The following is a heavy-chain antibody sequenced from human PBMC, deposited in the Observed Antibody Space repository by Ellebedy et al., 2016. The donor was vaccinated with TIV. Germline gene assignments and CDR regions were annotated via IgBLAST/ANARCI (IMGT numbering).Heavy chain of an antibody. Sequence: GGSLTLSXAASGFTFSYHWMNWVRQAPEKGLEWVATINQDGSDDDYVDSVQGRFTISRDNAKNSLYLQMNSLRAGDTAVYYCVTGTVGRGTPAYWGQGTPVTVSS. J-gene: IGHJ4*02. D-gene: IGHD1-14*01. V-gene: IGHV3-7*03. CDR3: VTGTVGRGTPAY. CDR2: INQDGSDD. CDR1: GFTFSYHW.